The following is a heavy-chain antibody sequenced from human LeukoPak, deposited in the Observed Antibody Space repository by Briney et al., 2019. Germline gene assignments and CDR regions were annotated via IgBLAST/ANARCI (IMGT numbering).Heavy chain of an antibody. CDR2: ISSSSSYI. CDR3: ARGDPNYEAYYYYGMDV. Sequence: GGSLRLSCAASGFTFSSYSMNWVRQAPGKGLEWVSSISSSSSYIYYADSVKGRFTISRDNAKNSLYLQMNSLRAEDTAVYYCARGDPNYEAYYYYGMDVWGQGTTVTVSS. D-gene: IGHD1-7*01. V-gene: IGHV3-21*01. CDR1: GFTFSSYS. J-gene: IGHJ6*02.